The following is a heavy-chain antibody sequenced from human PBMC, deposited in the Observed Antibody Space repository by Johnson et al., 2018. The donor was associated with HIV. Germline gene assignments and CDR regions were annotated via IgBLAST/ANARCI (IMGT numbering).Heavy chain of an antibody. J-gene: IGHJ3*02. CDR2: INSDGSSP. CDR3: ARKVVVVAAAAGDAFDI. D-gene: IGHD2-15*01. CDR1: GFTFSSYW. Sequence: VQLVESGGGLVQPGGSLRLSCAASGFTFSSYWMHWVRQAPGKGLVWVSRINSDGSSPSYADSVKGRFTISRDNAKNTLYLQMNSLRAEDTAVYYCARKVVVVAAAAGDAFDIWGQGTMVTVSS. V-gene: IGHV3-74*01.